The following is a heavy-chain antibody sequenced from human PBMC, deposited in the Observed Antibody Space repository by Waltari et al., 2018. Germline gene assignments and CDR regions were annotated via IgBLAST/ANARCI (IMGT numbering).Heavy chain of an antibody. J-gene: IGHJ4*02. CDR3: ARAAGQWLADYFDY. Sequence: QVQLVESGGGVVQPGRSLRLSCAASGFTFSSYAMHWVRQAPGKGLEWVAVISYDGSKRYYADSVKGRFTISRDNSKNTLYLQMNSLRAEDTAVYYCARAAGQWLADYFDYWGQGTLVTVSS. V-gene: IGHV3-30-3*01. CDR2: ISYDGSKR. D-gene: IGHD6-19*01. CDR1: GFTFSSYA.